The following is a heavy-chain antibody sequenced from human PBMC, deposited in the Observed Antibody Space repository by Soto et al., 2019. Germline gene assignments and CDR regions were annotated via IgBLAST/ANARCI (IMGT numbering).Heavy chain of an antibody. CDR2: IYYSGST. Sequence: QVQLQESGPGLVKPSQTLSLTCTVSGGSISSGGYYWSWIRQHPGKGLEWIGYIYYSGSTYYNPSLRSPVTISVDTSKNQFSLKLSSVTAADTAVYYCARVRDVWGTNGRPSFDYWGQGTLVTVSS. CDR1: GGSISSGGYY. D-gene: IGHD3-16*01. V-gene: IGHV4-31*01. CDR3: ARVRDVWGTNGRPSFDY. J-gene: IGHJ4*02.